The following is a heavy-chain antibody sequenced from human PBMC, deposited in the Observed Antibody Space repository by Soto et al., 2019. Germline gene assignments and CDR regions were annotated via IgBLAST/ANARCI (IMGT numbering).Heavy chain of an antibody. V-gene: IGHV4-39*01. CDR3: ARHEIRDSSGYPDAFDI. D-gene: IGHD3-22*01. CDR2: IYYSGST. Sequence: PSETLSLTCTVSGGSISSSSYYWGWIRQPPGKGLEWIGSIYYSGSTYYNPSLKSRVTISVDTSKNQFSLKLSSVTAADTAVYYCARHEIRDSSGYPDAFDIWGQGTMVTVS. CDR1: GGSISSSSYY. J-gene: IGHJ3*02.